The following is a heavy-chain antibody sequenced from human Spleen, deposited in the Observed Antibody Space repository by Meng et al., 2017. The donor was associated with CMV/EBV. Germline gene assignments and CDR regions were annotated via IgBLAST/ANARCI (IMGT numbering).Heavy chain of an antibody. Sequence: TASGYTFTSYSMHWVRQAPGQGLEWMGIINPSGGSTSYAQKFQGRVTMTRDTSTSTVYMELSSLRSEDTAVYYCARAFHGSYYFFDYWGQGTLVTVSS. CDR2: INPSGGST. CDR3: ARAFHGSYYFFDY. J-gene: IGHJ4*02. D-gene: IGHD1-26*01. CDR1: GYTFTSYS. V-gene: IGHV1-46*01.